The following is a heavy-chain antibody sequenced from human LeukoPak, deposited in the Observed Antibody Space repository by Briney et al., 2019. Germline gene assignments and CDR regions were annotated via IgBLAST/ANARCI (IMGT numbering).Heavy chain of an antibody. Sequence: GGSLRLSCAASGLTLSNAWMTWVRQAPGKGLEWVARIKSKTDGGRNDNAPPVKDTFTTTTDDSENTVYLQINSMKIEDTAVYYCAAGRSGYSDSWGQGTLVFVSS. CDR2: IKSKTDGGRN. CDR3: AAGRSGYSDS. CDR1: GLTLSNAW. J-gene: IGHJ4*02. V-gene: IGHV3-15*01.